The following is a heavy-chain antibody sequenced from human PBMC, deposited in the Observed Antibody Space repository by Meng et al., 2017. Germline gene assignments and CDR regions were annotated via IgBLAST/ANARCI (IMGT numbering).Heavy chain of an antibody. CDR2: IYYSGST. D-gene: IGHD3-10*01. CDR3: ARDRVVRGLSYYYYGMDF. Sequence: SETLSLTCTVSGGSISSSSYYWGWIRQPPGKGLEWIGSIYYSGSTYYNPSLKSRVTISVDTSKNQFSLKLSSVTAADTAVYYCARDRVVRGLSYYYYGMDFWGQGTMVTVSS. CDR1: GGSISSSSYY. J-gene: IGHJ6*02. V-gene: IGHV4-39*07.